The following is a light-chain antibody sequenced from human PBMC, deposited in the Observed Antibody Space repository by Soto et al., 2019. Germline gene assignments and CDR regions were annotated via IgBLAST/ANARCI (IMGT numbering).Light chain of an antibody. J-gene: IGLJ7*01. V-gene: IGLV8-61*01. CDR3: VLYMGSGIWV. Sequence: QTVVTQEPSFSVCPGGTVTLTCGLSSGSVSTSYYPSWYQQTPGQAPRTLIYSTNTRSSGVPDRFSGSILGNKAALTITGAHADDESDYYCVLYMGSGIWVFGGGTQLTVL. CDR2: STN. CDR1: SGSVSTSYY.